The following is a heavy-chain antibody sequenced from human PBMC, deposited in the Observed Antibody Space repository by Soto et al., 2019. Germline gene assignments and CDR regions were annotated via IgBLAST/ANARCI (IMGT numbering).Heavy chain of an antibody. D-gene: IGHD2-15*01. J-gene: IGHJ4*02. CDR1: GFTFSSYS. V-gene: IGHV3-21*01. Sequence: GGSLRLSCAASGFTFSSYSMNWVRQAPGKGLEWVSSISSSSSYIYYADSVKGRFTISRDNAKNSLYLQMNSLRAEDTAVYYCARRYCSGGSCYSDYWGQGTLVTVSS. CDR3: ARRYCSGGSCYSDY. CDR2: ISSSSSYI.